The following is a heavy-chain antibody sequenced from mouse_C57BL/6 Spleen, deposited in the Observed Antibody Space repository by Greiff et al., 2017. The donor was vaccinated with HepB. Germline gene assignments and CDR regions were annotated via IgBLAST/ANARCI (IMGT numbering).Heavy chain of an antibody. CDR2: SRNKANDYTT. CDR3: AIDAALQGYAMDY. V-gene: IGHV7-1*01. CDR1: GFTFSDFY. J-gene: IGHJ4*01. Sequence: DVHLVESGGGLVQSGRSLRLSCATSGFTFSDFYMEWVRQAPGKGLEWIAASRNKANDYTTEYSASVKGRFIVSRDTSQSILYLQMNALRAEDTAIYYCAIDAALQGYAMDYWGQGTSVTVSS.